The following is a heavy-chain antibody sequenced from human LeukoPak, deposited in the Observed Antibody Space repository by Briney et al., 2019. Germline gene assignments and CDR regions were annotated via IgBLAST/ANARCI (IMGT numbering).Heavy chain of an antibody. V-gene: IGHV2-70*04. D-gene: IGHD3-16*01. CDR3: ARMIWGDYYFDY. J-gene: IGHJ4*02. CDR1: GFSLSTSGMR. CDR2: IDWDDDK. Sequence: ESGPALVKPTETLTLTCTFSGFSLSTSGMRVSWIRQPPGKALEWLARIDWDDDKFYSTSLRPRLTISKDTSKNQVVLTMTKMDPEDTATYYCARMIWGDYYFDYWGQGTLVTVSS.